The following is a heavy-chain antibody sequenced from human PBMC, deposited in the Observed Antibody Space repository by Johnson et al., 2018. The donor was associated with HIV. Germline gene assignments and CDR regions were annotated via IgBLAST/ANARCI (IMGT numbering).Heavy chain of an antibody. Sequence: KGLEWVAVISYDGTNADYGDSVKGRFTISRDNSKNTLFLQMNSLRAEDTALYYCAKRTGNYGGVFDMWGQGTVVTVSS. J-gene: IGHJ3*02. D-gene: IGHD4-23*01. CDR2: ISYDGTNA. V-gene: IGHV3-30*18. CDR3: AKRTGNYGGVFDM.